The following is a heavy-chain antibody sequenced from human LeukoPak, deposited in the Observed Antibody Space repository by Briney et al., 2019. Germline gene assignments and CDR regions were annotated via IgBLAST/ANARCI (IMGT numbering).Heavy chain of an antibody. D-gene: IGHD3-22*01. CDR1: GGSINSYF. CDR3: ARATESSANTAFDI. J-gene: IGHJ3*02. Sequence: SETLSLTCTVSGGSINSYFWNWIRQPAGKGLEWIGRIYSSRTTDYSPSLKSRVILAVDTAKKQLSLRLNSVTAADTAVYYCARATESSANTAFDIWGQGTMVTVSS. CDR2: IYSSRTT. V-gene: IGHV4-4*07.